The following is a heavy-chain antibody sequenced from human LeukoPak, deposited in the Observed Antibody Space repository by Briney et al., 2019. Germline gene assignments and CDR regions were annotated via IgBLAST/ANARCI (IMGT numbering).Heavy chain of an antibody. Sequence: SETLSLTFTVSGGSISSYYWSWIRQPPGKGLEWIGYIYYSGSTNHNPSLKSRVTISVDTSKNQFSLKLSSVTAADTAVYYCAREWGDCSGGSCYSDNWFDPWGQGTLVTVSS. V-gene: IGHV4-59*01. CDR2: IYYSGST. D-gene: IGHD2-15*01. J-gene: IGHJ5*02. CDR1: GGSISSYY. CDR3: AREWGDCSGGSCYSDNWFDP.